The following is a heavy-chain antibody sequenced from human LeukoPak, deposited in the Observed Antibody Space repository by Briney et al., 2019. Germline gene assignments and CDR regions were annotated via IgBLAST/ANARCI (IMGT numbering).Heavy chain of an antibody. J-gene: IGHJ4*02. CDR1: GFTFRAYW. V-gene: IGHV3-7*01. CDR3: ARLRYTYGKNFDY. Sequence: GGSLRLSCAGSGFTFRAYWMSWVRQAPGKGLEWVANINQDGNEKDYVDSVKGRFTISRDNARNSLYLQMNTLRAEDTAVYFCARLRYTYGKNFDYWGQGALVTVSS. CDR2: INQDGNEK. D-gene: IGHD5-18*01.